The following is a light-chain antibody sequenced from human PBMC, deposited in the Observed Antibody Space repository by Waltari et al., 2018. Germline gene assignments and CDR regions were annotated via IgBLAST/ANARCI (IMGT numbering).Light chain of an antibody. J-gene: IGLJ3*02. V-gene: IGLV2-23*01. CDR3: CSYAGSRV. CDR2: EGS. CDR1: SIAVGRYNL. Sequence: QSALTQPAPVSGSPGQSLPISCPGTSIAVGRYNLVSCYQQHPGKAPKLMIYEGSKRPSGVSNRFSGSKSGNTASLTISGLQAEDEADYYCCSYAGSRVFGGGTKLTVL.